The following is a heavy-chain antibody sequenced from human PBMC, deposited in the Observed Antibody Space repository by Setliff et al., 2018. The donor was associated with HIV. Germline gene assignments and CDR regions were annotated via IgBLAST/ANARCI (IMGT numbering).Heavy chain of an antibody. D-gene: IGHD1-26*01. J-gene: IGHJ4*02. V-gene: IGHV4-39*01. CDR2: IYYSGST. CDR3: ASGEDSGTYGEPYDS. Sequence: SETLSLTCTVSGGSINSGSYYWSWIRQPAGKGLEWIGRIYYSGSTFYNPSFKSRVTMSVDTSKNQFSLKLHSVTAADTAVYYCASGEDSGTYGEPYDSWGQGALVTVSS. CDR1: GGSINSGSYY.